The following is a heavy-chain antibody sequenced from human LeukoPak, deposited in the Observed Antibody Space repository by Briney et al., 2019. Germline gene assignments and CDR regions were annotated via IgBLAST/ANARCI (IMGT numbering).Heavy chain of an antibody. CDR2: IYSTGST. CDR1: GGSITTGGSY. Sequence: PSETLSLTCTVSGGSITTGGSYWGWIRQHPGKGLDWIAYIYSTGSTNYNPSLKSRVTLSIDTSKNQFSLKLSSVTAADTAVYFCARRVGKYPTYYFDYWARESWSPSPQ. D-gene: IGHD1-1*01. J-gene: IGHJ4*02. CDR3: ARRVGKYPTYYFDY. V-gene: IGHV4-31*03.